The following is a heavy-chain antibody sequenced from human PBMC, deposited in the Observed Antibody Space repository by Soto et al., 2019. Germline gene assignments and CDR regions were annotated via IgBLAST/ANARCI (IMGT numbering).Heavy chain of an antibody. V-gene: IGHV4-4*02. CDR2: IYHSGST. J-gene: IGHJ4*02. CDR3: ARDGSRQWLTSSLQLDH. CDR1: GGSISSSNW. D-gene: IGHD6-19*01. Sequence: SETLSLTCAVSGGSISSSNWWSWVRQPPGKGLEWIGEIYHSGSTSYNPSLETRVTISVDKSKNQFSLKLTSVTAADTAVYYCARDGSRQWLTSSLQLDHWGQGTLVTVSS.